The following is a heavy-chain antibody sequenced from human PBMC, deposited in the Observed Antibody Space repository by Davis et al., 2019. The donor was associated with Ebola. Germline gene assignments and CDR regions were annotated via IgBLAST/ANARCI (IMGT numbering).Heavy chain of an antibody. CDR2: ISSSGSTI. V-gene: IGHV3-48*03. D-gene: IGHD6-13*01. J-gene: IGHJ6*02. Sequence: GGSLRLSCAASGFTSSSYEMNWVRQAPGKGLEWVSYISSSGSTIYYADSVKGRFTISRDNAKNSLYLQMNSLRAEDTAVYYCARALNLYSRSWYYYYGMDVWGQGTTVTVSS. CDR3: ARALNLYSRSWYYYYGMDV. CDR1: GFTSSSYE.